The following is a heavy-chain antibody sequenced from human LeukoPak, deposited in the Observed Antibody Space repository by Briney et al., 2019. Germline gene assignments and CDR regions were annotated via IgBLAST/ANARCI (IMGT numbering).Heavy chain of an antibody. CDR3: AREELRYFDWRHTLNWFDP. J-gene: IGHJ5*02. CDR2: ISAYNGNT. Sequence: ASVKVSCKASGYTFTSYGISWVRQAPGQGVEWMGWISAYNGNTNYAQKLQGRVTMTTDTSTSTAYMERRSLRSDDSAVYYCAREELRYFDWRHTLNWFDPWGEGTLVTVSS. D-gene: IGHD3-9*01. V-gene: IGHV1-18*01. CDR1: GYTFTSYG.